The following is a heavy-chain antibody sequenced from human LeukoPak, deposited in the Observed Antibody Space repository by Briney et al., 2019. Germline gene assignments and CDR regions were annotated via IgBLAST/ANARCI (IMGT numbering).Heavy chain of an antibody. J-gene: IGHJ4*02. D-gene: IGHD3-10*01. Sequence: GGSLRLSCAASGFTFSNAWMTWVRQAPGKGLEWVGRITSKTDVGTTDYAAPVKGRFTISRDDSKNTLYLQMNSLKTEDTAVYYCTTGLCGFGESWYFDYWGQGTLVTVSS. CDR1: GFTFSNAW. CDR2: ITSKTDVGTT. V-gene: IGHV3-15*01. CDR3: TTGLCGFGESWYFDY.